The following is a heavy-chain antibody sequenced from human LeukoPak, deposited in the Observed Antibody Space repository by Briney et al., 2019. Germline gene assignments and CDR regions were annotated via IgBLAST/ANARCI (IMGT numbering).Heavy chain of an antibody. J-gene: IGHJ3*02. D-gene: IGHD6-19*01. CDR2: ISSSGSTI. CDR3: ARGDEVAGTFDAFDI. CDR1: GFTFSDYY. V-gene: IGHV3-11*01. Sequence: PGRSLRLSCAASGFTFSDYYMSWIRQAPGKGLEWVSYISSSGSTIYYADSVKGRFTISRDNAKNSLYLQMNSLRAEDTAVYYCARGDEVAGTFDAFDIWGQGTMVTVSS.